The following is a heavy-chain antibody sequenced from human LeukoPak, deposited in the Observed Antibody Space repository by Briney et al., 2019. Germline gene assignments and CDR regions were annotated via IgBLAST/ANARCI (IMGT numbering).Heavy chain of an antibody. V-gene: IGHV4-39*01. CDR3: ARHTYYGSGSYVDY. Sequence: PSETLSLTCTVSGGSISSSSYYWGWLRQPPGKGLEWIGSIYYSGSTYYKPSLKSRVTISVDTSKNQFSLKPSSVTAADTAVYYCARHTYYGSGSYVDYWGQGTLVTVSS. D-gene: IGHD3-10*01. CDR1: GGSISSSSYY. CDR2: IYYSGST. J-gene: IGHJ4*02.